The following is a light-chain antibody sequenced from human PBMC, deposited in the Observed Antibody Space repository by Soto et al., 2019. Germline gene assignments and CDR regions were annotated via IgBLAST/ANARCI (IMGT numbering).Light chain of an antibody. Sequence: DIQLTQSPSFLSASIGDRVTITCRASQGISSFLAWYQQKPGKAPKLLIYAASTLQSGVPSRFSGSGSGTEFTLTISSLQPEDFASYHCQQLHSYPWTFGQGTKVEIK. CDR3: QQLHSYPWT. CDR2: AAS. V-gene: IGKV1-9*01. CDR1: QGISSF. J-gene: IGKJ1*01.